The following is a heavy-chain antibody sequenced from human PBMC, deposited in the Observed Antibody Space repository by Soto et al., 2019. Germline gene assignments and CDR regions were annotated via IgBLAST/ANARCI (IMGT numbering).Heavy chain of an antibody. D-gene: IGHD6-13*01. J-gene: IGHJ4*02. CDR2: IYHSGST. V-gene: IGHV4-4*02. CDR1: SGSISSSNW. Sequence: QVQLQESGPGLVKPSGSLSLTCAVSSGSISSSNWWSWVRQPPGKGLEWIGEIYHSGSTNYNPSLKSRVTPTVDKYKNQCSLKLSSVTAADTEVYYCARVSSSSSGEFDYWGQGTLVTVSS. CDR3: ARVSSSSSGEFDY.